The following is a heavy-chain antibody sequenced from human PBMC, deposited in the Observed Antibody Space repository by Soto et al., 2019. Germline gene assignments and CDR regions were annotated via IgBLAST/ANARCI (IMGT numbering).Heavy chain of an antibody. CDR3: GRVDSGNFYYFRY. J-gene: IGHJ4*02. CDR2: IYWDGDE. Sequence: QITLKESGPTLVKPTQTLTLTCTFSGFSLTTTNVGVGWIRQPPEKALEWLALIYWDGDERYNPFLRSRLTITKDTSKTQVVLTLTNVDPVDTATYYCGRVDSGNFYYFRYWGQGTLVTVSS. V-gene: IGHV2-5*02. CDR1: GFSLTTTNVG. D-gene: IGHD5-12*01.